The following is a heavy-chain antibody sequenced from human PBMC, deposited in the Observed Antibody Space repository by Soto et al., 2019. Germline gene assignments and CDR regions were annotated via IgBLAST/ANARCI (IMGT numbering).Heavy chain of an antibody. CDR1: GDSVSSGSHY. D-gene: IGHD2-21*02. J-gene: IGHJ4*02. Sequence: QVQLQESGPGLVKPSETLSLTCTVSGDSVSSGSHYWSWVRQPPGSGLEWVGYIYYNEDTNYNTSLLSRCIIAVDTSKNPFSLNLTSVTAADTALYYCARVFCGGDCSSRTRPSYFYSWGQGLLVIVSS. V-gene: IGHV4-61*01. CDR3: ARVFCGGDCSSRTRPSYFYS. CDR2: IYYNEDT.